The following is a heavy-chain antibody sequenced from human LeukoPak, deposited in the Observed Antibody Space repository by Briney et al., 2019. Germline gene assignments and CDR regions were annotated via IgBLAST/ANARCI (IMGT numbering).Heavy chain of an antibody. CDR2: IYSGGST. CDR3: ARVYYGSGTYPYYFDY. CDR1: GFIVSSNY. Sequence: PGGSLRLSCAASGFIVSSNYMSWVRQAPGKGLEWVSVIYSGGSTYYADSVKGRFTISRDNSKNTLYLQMNSLRAEDTAVYYCARVYYGSGTYPYYFDYWGQGTLVTVSP. D-gene: IGHD3-10*01. J-gene: IGHJ4*02. V-gene: IGHV3-53*01.